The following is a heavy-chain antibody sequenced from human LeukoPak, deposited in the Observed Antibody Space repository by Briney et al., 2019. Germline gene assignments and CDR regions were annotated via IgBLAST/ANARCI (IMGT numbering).Heavy chain of an antibody. Sequence: SETLSLTCTVSGGSISSYYWSWIRQPPGKGLEWIGYVYYSGSTNYNPSLKSRVTISVDTSKNQFSLKLSSVTAADTAVYYCARDSYSSSWYINPEAYYMDVWGKGTTVTISS. D-gene: IGHD6-13*01. V-gene: IGHV4-59*12. CDR1: GGSISSYY. CDR2: VYYSGST. CDR3: ARDSYSSSWYINPEAYYMDV. J-gene: IGHJ6*03.